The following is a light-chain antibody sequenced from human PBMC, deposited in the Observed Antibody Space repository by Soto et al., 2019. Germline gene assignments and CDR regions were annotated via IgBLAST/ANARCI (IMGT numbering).Light chain of an antibody. CDR2: WAS. V-gene: IGKV4-1*01. CDR1: QRVLYSSNNKNY. J-gene: IGKJ4*01. CDR3: QQYYSTLRT. Sequence: DIVMTQSPDSLAVSLGERATINCKSSQRVLYSSNNKNYLAWYQQKPGQPPKLLIYWASTRESGVPDRFSGSGSGTDFTLTISSLQAEDAAVYYCQQYYSTLRTFGGGTKVEIK.